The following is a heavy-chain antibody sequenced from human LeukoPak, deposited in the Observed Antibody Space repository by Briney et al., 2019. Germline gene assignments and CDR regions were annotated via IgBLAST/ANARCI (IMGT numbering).Heavy chain of an antibody. V-gene: IGHV3-33*01. CDR3: ARGGVDYYDSSAYYFSYFDY. Sequence: GGSLRLSCAASGFTFSSYGMHWVRQAPGKGLEWVAVIWYDGSNKYYADSVKGRFTISRDNSKNTLYLQMNSLRAEDTAVYYCARGGVDYYDSSAYYFSYFDYWGQGTLVTVSS. J-gene: IGHJ4*02. CDR2: IWYDGSNK. CDR1: GFTFSSYG. D-gene: IGHD3-22*01.